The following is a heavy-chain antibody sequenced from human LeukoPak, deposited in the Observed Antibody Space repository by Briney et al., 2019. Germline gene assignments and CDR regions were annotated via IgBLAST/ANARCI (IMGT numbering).Heavy chain of an antibody. CDR2: ISYDGSNK. V-gene: IGHV3-30*03. Sequence: GGSLRLSCAASGFTFSSYGMHWVRQAPGKGLEWVAVISYDGSNKYYADSVKGRFTISRDNSKNTLYLQMNSLRAEDTAVYYCARQSSIWNDGTNTDFNYWGQGTLVTVSS. CDR1: GFTFSSYG. CDR3: ARQSSIWNDGTNTDFNY. J-gene: IGHJ4*02. D-gene: IGHD1-1*01.